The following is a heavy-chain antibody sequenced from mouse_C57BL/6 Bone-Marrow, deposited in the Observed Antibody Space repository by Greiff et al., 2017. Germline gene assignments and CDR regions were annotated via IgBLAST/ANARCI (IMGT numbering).Heavy chain of an antibody. V-gene: IGHV1-61*01. Sequence: VKLQQPGAELVRPGSSVKLSCKASGYTFTSYWMDWVKQRPGQGLEWIGNIYPSDSETHYNQKFKDKATLTVDKSSSTAYMQLSSLTSEDSAVYYCARLDYGSPWFAYWGQGTLVTVSA. D-gene: IGHD1-1*01. CDR2: IYPSDSET. CDR1: GYTFTSYW. CDR3: ARLDYGSPWFAY. J-gene: IGHJ3*01.